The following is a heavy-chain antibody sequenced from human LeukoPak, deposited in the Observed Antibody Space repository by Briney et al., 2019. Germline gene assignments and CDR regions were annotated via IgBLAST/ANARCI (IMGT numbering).Heavy chain of an antibody. CDR1: GGSISSSSYY. D-gene: IGHD2-21*02. J-gene: IGHJ4*02. Sequence: PSETLSLTCTVSGGSISSSSYYWGWIRQPPGKGLEWIGSIYYSGSTYYNPSLKSRVTISVDTSKNQFSLKLSSVTAADTAVYYCARAYCGGDCYDTYYFDYWGQGTLVTVSS. V-gene: IGHV4-39*07. CDR3: ARAYCGGDCYDTYYFDY. CDR2: IYYSGST.